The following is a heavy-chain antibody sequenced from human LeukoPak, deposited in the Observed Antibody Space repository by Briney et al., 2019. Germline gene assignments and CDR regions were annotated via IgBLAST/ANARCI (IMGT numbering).Heavy chain of an antibody. J-gene: IGHJ4*02. CDR1: GFTFHDYA. D-gene: IGHD3-22*01. V-gene: IGHV3-9*01. CDR3: AKDTWDSSGYLSL. CDR2: ISWHSGSI. Sequence: PGGSLRLSCAASGFTFHDYAMHWVRQAPGKGLEWVSGISWHSGSIGYADSVKGRFTISRDNAKNSLYLQMNSLRAEDTALYYCAKDTWDSSGYLSLWGQGTLVTYSS.